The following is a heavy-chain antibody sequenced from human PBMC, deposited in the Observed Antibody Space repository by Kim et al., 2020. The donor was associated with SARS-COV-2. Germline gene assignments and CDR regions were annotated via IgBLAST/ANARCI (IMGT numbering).Heavy chain of an antibody. CDR1: GGSFSGYY. CDR3: ARGSYSSGWYGLHVFAY. D-gene: IGHD6-19*01. V-gene: IGHV4-34*01. J-gene: IGHJ4*02. CDR2: INHSGST. Sequence: SETLSLTCAVYGGSFSGYYWSWIRQPPGKGLEWIGEINHSGSTNYNPSLKSRVTISVDTSKNQFSLKLSSVTAADTAVYYCARGSYSSGWYGLHVFAYWGQGTLVTVSS.